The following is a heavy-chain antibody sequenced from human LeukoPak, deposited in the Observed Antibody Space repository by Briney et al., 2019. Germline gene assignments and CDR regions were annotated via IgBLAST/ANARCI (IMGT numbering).Heavy chain of an antibody. CDR2: IHYGGST. CDR1: GGTLSGGYY. V-gene: IGHV4-31*03. J-gene: IGHJ5*02. D-gene: IGHD6-13*01. CDR3: ARALGSSWYWVDP. Sequence: SQTLPLTCTVSGGTLSGGYYWTWIRQSPGKGLEWIGYIHYGGSTYYNPSLKSRLSMSVDPSKRQFSLTLASVTAADTAVYCARALGSSWYWVDPWGRGTLITVSS.